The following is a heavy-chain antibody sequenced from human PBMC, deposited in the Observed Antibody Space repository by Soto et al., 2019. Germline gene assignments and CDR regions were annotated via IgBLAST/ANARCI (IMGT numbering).Heavy chain of an antibody. CDR1: GYTFSNYG. V-gene: IGHV1-18*04. Sequence: QVQLVQSGAEVKKPGASVKVSCKASGYTFSNYGISWVRQAPGQGLEWMGWISAYNGKTYDAERLQGRLTMTTDTSTSTAYIELRSLRSDDTAVYYCAREANCGSDCYSPAEYSQHWGQGTLVTVSS. J-gene: IGHJ1*01. CDR2: ISAYNGKT. CDR3: AREANCGSDCYSPAEYSQH. D-gene: IGHD2-21*02.